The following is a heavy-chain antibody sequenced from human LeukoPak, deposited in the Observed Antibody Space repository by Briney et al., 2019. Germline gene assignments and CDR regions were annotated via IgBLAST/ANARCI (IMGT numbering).Heavy chain of an antibody. Sequence: PGGSLRLSCAASGFTFSSYAMSWVRQAPGKGLEWVSTINGSGGSTYYADSVKGRFTISRDNSENTLYLQMNSLRAEDTAVYYCAKDAAFRVTAGQYFQYWGQGTLVTVSS. CDR1: GFTFSSYA. J-gene: IGHJ1*01. CDR3: AKDAAFRVTAGQYFQY. CDR2: INGSGGST. D-gene: IGHD2-21*02. V-gene: IGHV3-23*01.